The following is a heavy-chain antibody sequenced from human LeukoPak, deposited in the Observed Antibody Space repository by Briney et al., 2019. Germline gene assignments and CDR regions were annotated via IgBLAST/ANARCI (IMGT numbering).Heavy chain of an antibody. V-gene: IGHV1-46*01. CDR1: GYTFTSYY. CDR3: ARASYDFWSGYSRSWYFDL. D-gene: IGHD3-3*01. Sequence: GASVNVSCTASGYTFTSYYMHWVRQAPGQGLEWMGIINPSGGSTSYAQKFQGRVTMTRDTSTSTVYMELSSLRSEDTAVYYCARASYDFWSGYSRSWYFDLWGRGTLVTVSS. CDR2: INPSGGST. J-gene: IGHJ2*01.